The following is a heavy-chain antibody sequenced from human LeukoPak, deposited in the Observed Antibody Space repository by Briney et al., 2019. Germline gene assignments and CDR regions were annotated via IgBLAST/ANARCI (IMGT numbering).Heavy chain of an antibody. CDR1: VYTFTRYY. CDR2: MNHNSGNT. V-gene: IGHV1-8*02. Sequence: ASVTVSFKSSVYTFTRYYMHWVRQAAGQGLEWMGWMNHNSGNTGYEQKFRGRVTMTRDTSTSTVYMELSSLRAEDTAVYYCARVFARDYYSGMDVWGQGTTVTVSS. J-gene: IGHJ6*02. CDR3: ARVFARDYYSGMDV.